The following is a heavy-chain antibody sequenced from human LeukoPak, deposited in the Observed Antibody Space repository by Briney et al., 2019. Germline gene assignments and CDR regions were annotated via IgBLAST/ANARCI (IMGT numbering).Heavy chain of an antibody. CDR2: ISGSGGST. V-gene: IGHV3-23*01. Sequence: QPGGSLRLSCAASGFTFSSYAMSWVRQAPGKGLEWVSAISGSGGSTYYADSVKGRFTISRDNAKSSLYLQMNSLRAEDTAVYFCARLRYYAVDVWGQGTTVIVSS. D-gene: IGHD2-21*01. CDR3: ARLRYYAVDV. CDR1: GFTFSSYA. J-gene: IGHJ6*02.